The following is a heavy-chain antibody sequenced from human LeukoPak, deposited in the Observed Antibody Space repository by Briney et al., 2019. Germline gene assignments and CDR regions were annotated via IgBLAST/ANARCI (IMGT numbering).Heavy chain of an antibody. J-gene: IGHJ3*02. CDR2: IYYSGST. CDR1: GGSISSYY. Sequence: SETLSLTCTVSGGSISSYYWSWIRQPPGKGLEWIWYIYYSGSTNCNPSLKSRVTISVDTSKNQFSLKLSSVTAADTAVYYCASWGPRYCSGGSCYSGAFDIWGQGTMVTVSS. D-gene: IGHD2-15*01. V-gene: IGHV4-59*12. CDR3: ASWGPRYCSGGSCYSGAFDI.